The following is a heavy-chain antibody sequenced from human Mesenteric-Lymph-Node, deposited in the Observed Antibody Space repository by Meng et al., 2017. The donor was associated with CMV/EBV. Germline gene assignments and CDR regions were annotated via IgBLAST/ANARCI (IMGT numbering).Heavy chain of an antibody. CDR2: ISAYNGNT. D-gene: IGHD2-2*02. CDR3: ARDELVVPAAIRDYYYGMDV. V-gene: IGHV1-18*01. CDR1: GYTFTSYG. J-gene: IGHJ6*02. Sequence: ASVKVSCKASGYTFTSYGISWVRQAPGQGLEWMGWISAYNGNTNYAQKLQGRVTMTTDTSTSTAYMELRSLRSDDTAVYYCARDELVVPAAIRDYYYGMDVWGQGTTVTVSS.